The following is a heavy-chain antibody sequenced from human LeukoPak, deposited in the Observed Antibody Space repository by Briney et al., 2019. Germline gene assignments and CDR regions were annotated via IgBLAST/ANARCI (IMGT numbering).Heavy chain of an antibody. J-gene: IGHJ4*02. V-gene: IGHV5-51*01. D-gene: IGHD3-10*01. Sequence: GESLNLSCKGSGYSFTNYWIGWVRQMPGKGLEWMGIIYPGDSETTYSPSFQGQVTISADKSISTAYLQWSSLKASDTAMYYCARRYYDSGSYYLDYWGQGTLVTVSS. CDR3: ARRYYDSGSYYLDY. CDR2: IYPGDSET. CDR1: GYSFTNYW.